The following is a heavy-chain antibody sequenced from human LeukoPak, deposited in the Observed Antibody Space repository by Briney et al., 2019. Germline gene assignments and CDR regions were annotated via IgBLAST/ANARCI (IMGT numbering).Heavy chain of an antibody. CDR1: GYSFTSHW. J-gene: IGHJ1*01. D-gene: IGHD2-15*01. Sequence: GESLKISCKGSGYSFTSHWISWVRQVPGKGLEWMGRIDPSDSYTNYSPSFQGHVTISADKSISTAYLQWSSLKASDTAMYYCASDGVVVSATPYFQHWGQGTLVTVSS. CDR3: ASDGVVVSATPYFQH. CDR2: IDPSDSYT. V-gene: IGHV5-10-1*01.